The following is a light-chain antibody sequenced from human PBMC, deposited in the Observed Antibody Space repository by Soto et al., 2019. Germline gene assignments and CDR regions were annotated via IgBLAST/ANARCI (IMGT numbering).Light chain of an antibody. CDR3: QQYGSSPRT. J-gene: IGKJ1*01. CDR1: QSISSNY. V-gene: IGKV3-20*01. CDR2: GAS. Sequence: EIVLTQSPGTLSMSPGERATLSCRASQSISSNYLAWYQQKPGQAPRLLIYGASSRATGIPDRFSGSGSGNDFTLTISRLEAEDFAVYYCQQYGSSPRTFGQGTKVEFK.